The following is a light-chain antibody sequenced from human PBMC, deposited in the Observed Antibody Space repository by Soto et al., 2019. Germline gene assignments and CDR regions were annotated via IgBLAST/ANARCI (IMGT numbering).Light chain of an antibody. CDR2: GAS. Sequence: EIVLTQSPGTLSLYPGDRATLSCRASQSVSNNYLAWYQQKPGQAPRLLIYGASNRATGIPDRFSGSGSGPDFTLTISRLAPEDFAVYYCQQYGSSGTFGQGTKVEIK. V-gene: IGKV3-20*01. CDR3: QQYGSSGT. J-gene: IGKJ1*01. CDR1: QSVSNNY.